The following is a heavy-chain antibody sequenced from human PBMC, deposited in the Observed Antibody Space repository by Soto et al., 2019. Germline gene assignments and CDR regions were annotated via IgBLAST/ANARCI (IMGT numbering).Heavy chain of an antibody. V-gene: IGHV3-30-3*01. Sequence: GGSLRLSCAASGFTFSSYAMHWVRQAPGKGLEWVAVISYDGSNKYYADSVKGRFTISRDNSKNTLYLQMNSLRAEDTAVYYCARDRRVYGGNSVFFRNYYYYGMDVWGQGTTVTVSS. D-gene: IGHD4-17*01. J-gene: IGHJ6*02. CDR2: ISYDGSNK. CDR1: GFTFSSYA. CDR3: ARDRRVYGGNSVFFRNYYYYGMDV.